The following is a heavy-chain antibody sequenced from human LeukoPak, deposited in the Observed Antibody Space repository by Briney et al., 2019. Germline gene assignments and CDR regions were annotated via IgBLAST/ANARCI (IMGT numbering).Heavy chain of an antibody. CDR3: ARGSVNYCSSTSCSGAFDI. CDR1: GRSFNGYY. J-gene: IGHJ3*02. CDR2: NNHSGST. D-gene: IGHD2-2*01. V-gene: IGHV4-34*01. Sequence: SESLSLTCSVNGRSFNGYYWSLIRHPPGKGLEELGENNHSGSTNYNRSLKSRVTISVDTSKNQFSLKLSSVTAADTAVYYCARGSVNYCSSTSCSGAFDIWGQGTMVTVSS.